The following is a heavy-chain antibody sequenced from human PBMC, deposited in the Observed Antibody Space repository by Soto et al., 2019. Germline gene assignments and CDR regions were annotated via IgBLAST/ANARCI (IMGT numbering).Heavy chain of an antibody. J-gene: IGHJ6*02. CDR1: GFTFSRFS. CDR2: ISYDGNNK. V-gene: IGHV3-30-3*01. Sequence: QVQLVESGGGVVQPGRSRRLSCAASGFTFSRFSMHWVRQAPGKGLAWVAVISYDGNNKHFAESVKGRFSISRDDSKNTVYLEMNNLRGDDSAVYYCARDHGMFLSYYYYGMDVWGQGTTVTVSS. D-gene: IGHD3-10*02. CDR3: ARDHGMFLSYYYYGMDV.